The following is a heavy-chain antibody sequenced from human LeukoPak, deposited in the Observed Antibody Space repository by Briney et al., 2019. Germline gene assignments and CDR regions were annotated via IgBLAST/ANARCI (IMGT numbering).Heavy chain of an antibody. D-gene: IGHD3-22*01. V-gene: IGHV3-30*02. CDR3: AKDVSTYHHDSRSPDY. Sequence: GGSLRLSCAAPGFTFSSYGIHWVRQAPGKGLGWVAFIWFDGSNKYYADSVKGRFTISRDNSKNTLYMQKNSLRAEDTAVYYCAKDVSTYHHDSRSPDYWGQGTLVTVSS. CDR1: GFTFSSYG. CDR2: IWFDGSNK. J-gene: IGHJ4*02.